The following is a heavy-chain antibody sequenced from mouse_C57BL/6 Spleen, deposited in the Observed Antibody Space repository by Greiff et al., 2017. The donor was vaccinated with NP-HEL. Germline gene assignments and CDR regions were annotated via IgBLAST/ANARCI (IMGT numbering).Heavy chain of an antibody. CDR1: GFTFTDYY. V-gene: IGHV7-3*01. D-gene: IGHD2-12*01. Sequence: EVMLVESGGGLVQPGGSLSLSCAASGFTFTDYYMSWVRQPPGKGLEWLGFIRNKANGYTTEYSASVKGRFTTSTDNSQSILYLQMSALRAEDSAAYYCARCPYAGAMDDWGKGTSVTVSS. J-gene: IGHJ4*01. CDR2: IRNKANGYTT. CDR3: ARCPYAGAMDD.